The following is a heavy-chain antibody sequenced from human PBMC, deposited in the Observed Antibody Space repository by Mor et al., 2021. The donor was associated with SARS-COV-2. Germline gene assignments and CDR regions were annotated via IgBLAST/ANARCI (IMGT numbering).Heavy chain of an antibody. CDR2: SGST. V-gene: IGHV4-39*01. Sequence: SGSTYYNPSLKSRVTISVDTSKNQFSLKLSSVTAADTAVYYCARRDTKGSRWFDPWGQGTLVTVSS. CDR3: ARRDTKGSRWFDP. D-gene: IGHD2-8*01. J-gene: IGHJ5*02.